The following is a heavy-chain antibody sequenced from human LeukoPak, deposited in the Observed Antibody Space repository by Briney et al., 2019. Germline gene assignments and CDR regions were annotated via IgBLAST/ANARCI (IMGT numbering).Heavy chain of an antibody. CDR1: GFTVSSNY. Sequence: PGGSLRLSCAASGFTVSSNYMSWVRQAPGKGLEWVTLISYDGSNKYYADSVKGRFTISRDNSKNTLYLQMNSLRAEDTAVYYCAKDYRPHDFWSGLVDYWGQGTLVTVSS. CDR2: ISYDGSNK. CDR3: AKDYRPHDFWSGLVDY. J-gene: IGHJ4*02. D-gene: IGHD3-3*01. V-gene: IGHV3-30*18.